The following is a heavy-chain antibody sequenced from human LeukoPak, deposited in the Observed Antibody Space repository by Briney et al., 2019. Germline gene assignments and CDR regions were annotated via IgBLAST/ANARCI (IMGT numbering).Heavy chain of an antibody. CDR3: ARGAGDIVVVVAATPYYFDY. CDR2: IYYSGST. CDR1: GGSISSYY. V-gene: IGHV4-59*01. D-gene: IGHD2-15*01. J-gene: IGHJ4*02. Sequence: PSETLSLTCTVSGGSISSYYWSWIRQPPGKGLEWIGYIYYSGSTKYNPSLKSRVTISVDTSKNQFSLKLSSVTAADTAVYYCARGAGDIVVVVAATPYYFDYWGQGTLVTVSS.